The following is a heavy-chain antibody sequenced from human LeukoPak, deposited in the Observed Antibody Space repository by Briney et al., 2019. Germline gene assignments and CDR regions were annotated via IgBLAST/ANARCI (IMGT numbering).Heavy chain of an antibody. V-gene: IGHV4-59*08. J-gene: IGHJ4*02. D-gene: IGHD4-17*01. Sequence: PSETLSLTCTVSGGSISSYYWSWIRQPPGKGLEWIGYIYYSGSTNYNPSLKSRVTISVDTSKNQFSLKLSSVAAADTAVYYCARAYGDYVGDYFDYWGQGTLVTVSS. CDR3: ARAYGDYVGDYFDY. CDR2: IYYSGST. CDR1: GGSISSYY.